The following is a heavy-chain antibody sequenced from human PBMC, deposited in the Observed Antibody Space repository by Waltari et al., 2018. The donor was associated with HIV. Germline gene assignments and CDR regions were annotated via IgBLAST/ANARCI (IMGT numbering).Heavy chain of an antibody. CDR1: GGSISSGDYY. CDR3: ARTAQTLAAAGTGWFDP. Sequence: QVQLQESGPGLVTPSQTLSLTCTVSGGSISSGDYYWRWIRPPPGKGLEWIGYIYYSGSTYYNPSLKSRVTISVDTSKNQFSLKLSSVTAADTAVYYCARTAQTLAAAGTGWFDPWGQGTLVTVSS. V-gene: IGHV4-30-4*01. J-gene: IGHJ5*02. D-gene: IGHD6-13*01. CDR2: IYYSGST.